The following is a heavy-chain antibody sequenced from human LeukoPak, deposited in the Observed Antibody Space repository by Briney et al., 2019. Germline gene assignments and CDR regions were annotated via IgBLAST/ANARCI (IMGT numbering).Heavy chain of an antibody. CDR2: IYYSGST. CDR3: AIGTTGDYPPYFDS. Sequence: SETLSLTCTVSSGSITSYYWSWTRQPPGKGLEWIGYIYYSGSTKYNPSLKSRVTISADTSKNQFSLKLSSVTAADTAVYYCAIGTTGDYPPYFDSCGQGTLVTVSS. V-gene: IGHV4-59*01. J-gene: IGHJ4*02. D-gene: IGHD4-17*01. CDR1: SGSITSYY.